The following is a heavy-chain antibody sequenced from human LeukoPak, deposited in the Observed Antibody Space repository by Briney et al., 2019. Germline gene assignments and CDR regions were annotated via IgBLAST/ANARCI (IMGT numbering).Heavy chain of an antibody. D-gene: IGHD1-26*01. CDR3: ARVAGSYRRTFFDY. V-gene: IGHV1-18*01. J-gene: IGHJ4*02. Sequence: GASVKVSCKASCYTFTSYGISWVRQAPGQGLEWMGWISAYNGNTNYAQKLQGRVTMTTDTSTSTAYMELRSLRSDDTAVYYCARVAGSYRRTFFDYWGQGTLVTVSS. CDR2: ISAYNGNT. CDR1: CYTFTSYG.